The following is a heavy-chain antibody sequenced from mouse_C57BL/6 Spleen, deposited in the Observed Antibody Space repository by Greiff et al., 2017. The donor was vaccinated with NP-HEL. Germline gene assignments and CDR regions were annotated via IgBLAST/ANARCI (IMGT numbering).Heavy chain of an antibody. CDR1: GYTFTSYT. CDR2: INPSSGYT. V-gene: IGHV1-4*01. J-gene: IGHJ3*01. Sequence: VQLQQSGAELARPGASVKMSCKASGYTFTSYTMHWVKQRPGQGLEWIGYINPSSGYTKYNQKFKDKATLTADKSSSTAYMQLSSLTSEDSAVYYCAREGPYRGFAYWGQGTLVTVSA. D-gene: IGHD2-10*01. CDR3: AREGPYRGFAY.